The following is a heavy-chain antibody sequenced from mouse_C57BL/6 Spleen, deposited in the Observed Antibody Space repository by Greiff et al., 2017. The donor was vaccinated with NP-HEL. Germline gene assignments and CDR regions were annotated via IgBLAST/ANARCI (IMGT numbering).Heavy chain of an antibody. CDR3: ARGEDYYGSSPAWFAY. D-gene: IGHD1-1*01. J-gene: IGHJ3*01. Sequence: VQLQQSGAELVRPGASVKLSCKASGYTFTDYYINWVKQRPGQGLEWIARIYPGSGNTYYNEKFKGKATLTAEKSSSTAYMQLSSLTSEDSAVYFCARGEDYYGSSPAWFAYWGQGTLVTVSA. V-gene: IGHV1-76*01. CDR1: GYTFTDYY. CDR2: IYPGSGNT.